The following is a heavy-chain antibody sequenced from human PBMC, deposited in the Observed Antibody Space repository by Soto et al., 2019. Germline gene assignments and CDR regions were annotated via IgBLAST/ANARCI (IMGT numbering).Heavy chain of an antibody. Sequence: TGGSLRLSYSASGFTFSSYSMNWVRQAPGKGLEWVSSISSSSSYIYYADSVKGRFTISRDNAKNSLYLQMNSLRAEDTAVYYCARALITVAPFDYWGQGTLVTVSS. D-gene: IGHD2-15*01. J-gene: IGHJ4*02. CDR3: ARALITVAPFDY. V-gene: IGHV3-21*01. CDR1: GFTFSSYS. CDR2: ISSSSSYI.